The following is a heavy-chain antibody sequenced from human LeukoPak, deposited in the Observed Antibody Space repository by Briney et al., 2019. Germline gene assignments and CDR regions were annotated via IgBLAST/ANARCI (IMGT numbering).Heavy chain of an antibody. Sequence: WASVKVSCKASGYTFTSYDINWVRQATGQGLEWMGWMNPNSGNTGYAQKFQGRVTMTRDTSINTAYMELSSLRFEDTAVYYCVRGDTMIVVLNDAFEIWGQGTMVTVSS. CDR3: VRGDTMIVVLNDAFEI. D-gene: IGHD3-22*01. CDR1: GYTFTSYD. J-gene: IGHJ3*02. V-gene: IGHV1-8*01. CDR2: MNPNSGNT.